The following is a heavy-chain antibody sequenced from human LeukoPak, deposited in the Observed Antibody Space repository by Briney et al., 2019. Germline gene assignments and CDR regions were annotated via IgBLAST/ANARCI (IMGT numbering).Heavy chain of an antibody. CDR2: MNPNSGNT. CDR1: GYTFTSYG. CDR3: ARGQTTVTTLPGY. D-gene: IGHD4-17*01. Sequence: VASVKVSCKASGYTFTSYGISWVRQATGQGLEWMGWMNPNSGNTGYAQKFQGRVTMTRNTSISTAYMELSSLRSEDTAVYYCARGQTTVTTLPGYWGQGTLVTVSS. V-gene: IGHV1-8*02. J-gene: IGHJ4*02.